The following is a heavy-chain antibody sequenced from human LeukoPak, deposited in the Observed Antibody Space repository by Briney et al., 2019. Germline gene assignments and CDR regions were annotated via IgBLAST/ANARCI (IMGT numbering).Heavy chain of an antibody. CDR1: GFIFSSYA. D-gene: IGHD5-24*01. CDR2: ISYSGGST. J-gene: IGHJ4*02. V-gene: IGHV3-23*01. Sequence: GESLRLSCAASGFIFSSYAMSWVRQAPGKGLEWVSAISYSGGSTYYADSVKGRFTISRDNSKNMLYLQMNNLRAEDTAVYYCAKKMASNSPLFDSWGQGTLATVSS. CDR3: AKKMASNSPLFDS.